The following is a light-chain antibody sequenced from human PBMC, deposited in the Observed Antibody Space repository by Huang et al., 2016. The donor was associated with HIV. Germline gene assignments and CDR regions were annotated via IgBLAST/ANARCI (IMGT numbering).Light chain of an antibody. J-gene: IGKJ1*01. CDR3: HHYNSYSGA. CDR2: KAS. Sequence: DIQMTQSASTLSASVGDRVTITCRASQTISNWLAWYQQKQGKAPNLRSYKASTLESGVPSRFSGSGSGTEFTLTISSLHPDDFATYYCHHYNSYSGAFGQGTKVEIK. CDR1: QTISNW. V-gene: IGKV1-5*03.